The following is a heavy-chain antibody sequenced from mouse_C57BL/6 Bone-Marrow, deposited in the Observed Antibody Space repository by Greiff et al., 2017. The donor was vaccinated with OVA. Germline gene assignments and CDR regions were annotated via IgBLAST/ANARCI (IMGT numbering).Heavy chain of an antibody. CDR1: GYTFTDHT. J-gene: IGHJ1*03. CDR3: ASYYGSSYDWYFDV. CDR2: IYPRDGST. V-gene: IGHV1-78*01. Sequence: VKLQESDAELVKPGASVKISCKVSGYTFTDHTIHWMKQRPEQGLEWIGYIYPRDGSTKYNEKFKGKATLTADKSSSTAYMQLNSLTSEDSAVYFCASYYGSSYDWYFDVWGTGTTVTVSS. D-gene: IGHD1-1*01.